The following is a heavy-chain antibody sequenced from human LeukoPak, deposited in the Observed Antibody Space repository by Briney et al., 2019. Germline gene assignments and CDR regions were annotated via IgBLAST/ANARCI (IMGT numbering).Heavy chain of an antibody. CDR1: GYSFPNYW. CDR2: IYPGDSDT. CDR3: ARGFYYMDV. J-gene: IGHJ6*03. Sequence: KDGESLKISCKGSGYSFPNYWIVWVRPMPGKGLEWMGVIYPGDSDTRYSPSFQGQVTISADKSISTAYLQWSSLKASDTAMYYCARGFYYMDVWGKGTTVTVSS. V-gene: IGHV5-51*01.